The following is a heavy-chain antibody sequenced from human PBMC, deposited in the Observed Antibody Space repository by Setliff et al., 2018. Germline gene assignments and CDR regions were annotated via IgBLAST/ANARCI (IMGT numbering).Heavy chain of an antibody. CDR3: SRLVRYCTTTTCQSVPGAEV. Sequence: ASVKVSCKTSGYLLTSYGLTWVRQAPGQGLDWMGWISPYNGHTNYAQKLQGRVTMTTDTSTNTAYMELRSLRSDDTAVYYCSRLVRYCTTTTCQSVPGAEVWGQGTLVTVSS. J-gene: IGHJ4*02. V-gene: IGHV1-18*01. CDR1: GYLLTSYG. D-gene: IGHD2-8*01. CDR2: ISPYNGHT.